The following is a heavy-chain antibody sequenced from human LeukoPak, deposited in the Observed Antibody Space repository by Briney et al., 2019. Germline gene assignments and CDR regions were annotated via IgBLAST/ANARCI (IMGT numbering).Heavy chain of an antibody. J-gene: IGHJ4*02. CDR2: IYYSGST. CDR3: AKNYDFWSGYQDY. D-gene: IGHD3-3*01. Sequence: SETLSLTCTVSGVSISSSSYSWGWIRQPPGKGLEWIGSIYYSGSTYFNPSLKSRVTISVDTSKKYFSLILSSVTAADTAVYYCAKNYDFWSGYQDYWGQGTLVTVSS. CDR1: GVSISSSSYS. V-gene: IGHV4-39*07.